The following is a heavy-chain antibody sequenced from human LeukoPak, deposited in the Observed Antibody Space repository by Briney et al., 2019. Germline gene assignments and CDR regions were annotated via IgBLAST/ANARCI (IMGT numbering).Heavy chain of an antibody. CDR2: ISGSGGST. CDR3: AKEGAGPVAFNPSFDY. Sequence: PGGSLRLSCAASGFTFSSYAMSWVRQAPGKGLEWVSAISGSGGSTYYADSVKGRFTISRDNSKNTLYLQMNSLRAEDTAVYYSAKEGAGPVAFNPSFDYWGQLTLVTVSS. D-gene: IGHD6-19*01. J-gene: IGHJ4*01. CDR1: GFTFSSYA. V-gene: IGHV3-23*01.